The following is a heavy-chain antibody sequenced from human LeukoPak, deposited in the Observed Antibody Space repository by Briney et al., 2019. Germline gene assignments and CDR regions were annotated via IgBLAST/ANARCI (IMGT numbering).Heavy chain of an antibody. Sequence: SETLSLTCAVYGGSFSGYYWSWIRQPPGKGLEWIGEIKHSGSTNYNPSLKSRVTISVDTSKNQFSLKLSSVTAADTAVYYCASGTDSQDYRGQGTLVTVSS. CDR2: IKHSGST. V-gene: IGHV4-34*01. CDR3: ASGTDSQDY. J-gene: IGHJ4*02. CDR1: GGSFSGYY. D-gene: IGHD2-15*01.